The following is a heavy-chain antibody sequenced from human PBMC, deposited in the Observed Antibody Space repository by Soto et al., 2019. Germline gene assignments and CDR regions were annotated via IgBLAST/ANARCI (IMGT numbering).Heavy chain of an antibody. Sequence: QVQLVQSGAEVKKPGASVKISCKASGYTFTSYAMHWVRQAPGQRLEWMGWINAGNGNTKYSQKFQGRVTITRDTSASTAYMELSSLRSEDTAVYYCATNIVATIGTSDDYWGQGTLVTVSS. CDR2: INAGNGNT. V-gene: IGHV1-3*01. CDR1: GYTFTSYA. J-gene: IGHJ4*02. D-gene: IGHD5-12*01. CDR3: ATNIVATIGTSDDY.